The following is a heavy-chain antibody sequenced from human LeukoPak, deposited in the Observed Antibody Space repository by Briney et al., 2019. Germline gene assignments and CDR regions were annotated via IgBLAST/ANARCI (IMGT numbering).Heavy chain of an antibody. CDR3: ARDPYYYDSSGYYP. V-gene: IGHV1-69*13. Sequence: PVKVSCKASGGTFSSYAISWVRQAPGQGLEWMGGIIPIFGTANYAQKFQGRVTITADESTSTAYMELSSLRSEDTAVYYCARDPYYYDSSGYYPWGQGTLVTVSS. D-gene: IGHD3-22*01. CDR2: IIPIFGTA. CDR1: GGTFSSYA. J-gene: IGHJ5*02.